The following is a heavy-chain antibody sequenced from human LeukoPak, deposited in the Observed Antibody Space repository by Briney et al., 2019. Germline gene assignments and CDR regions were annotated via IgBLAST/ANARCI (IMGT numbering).Heavy chain of an antibody. J-gene: IGHJ4*02. Sequence: PSETLSLTCAVYGGSFSGYYWGWIRQPPGKGLEWIGNIYYSGSTYYNESLESRVTISIDTSKNQFSLKLNSVTAADTAMYYCAKSGGYGPIDYWGQGTLVTVSS. D-gene: IGHD1-26*01. CDR2: IYYSGST. CDR3: AKSGGYGPIDY. CDR1: GGSFSGYY. V-gene: IGHV4-34*01.